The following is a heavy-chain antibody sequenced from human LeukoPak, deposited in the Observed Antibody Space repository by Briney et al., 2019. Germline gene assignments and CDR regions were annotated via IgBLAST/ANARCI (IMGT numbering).Heavy chain of an antibody. D-gene: IGHD1-7*01. CDR1: GGSISSYY. V-gene: IGHV4-59*01. Sequence: SETLSLTCTVSGGSISSYYWSWIRQPPGKGLEWIGYIYYSGSTNYNPSLKSRVTISVDTSKNQFSLKLSSVTAADTAVYYCARLGITGTTLKFDPWGQGTLVTVSS. CDR2: IYYSGST. J-gene: IGHJ5*02. CDR3: ARLGITGTTLKFDP.